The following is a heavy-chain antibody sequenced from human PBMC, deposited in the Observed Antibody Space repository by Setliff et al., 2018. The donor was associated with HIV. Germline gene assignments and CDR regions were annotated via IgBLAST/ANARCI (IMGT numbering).Heavy chain of an antibody. CDR3: AKIQNPQGYYYDSSGYYPHPGSPDY. J-gene: IGHJ4*02. D-gene: IGHD3-22*01. CDR1: GFTFSTYG. Sequence: GGSLRLSCAASGFTFSTYGMHWVRQAPGKGLEWVAFIRYDGSDKYYADSVRGRFTISRDNSKNTLYLQMNSLRAEDTAVYYCAKIQNPQGYYYDSSGYYPHPGSPDYWGQGTLVTVSS. V-gene: IGHV3-30*02. CDR2: IRYDGSDK.